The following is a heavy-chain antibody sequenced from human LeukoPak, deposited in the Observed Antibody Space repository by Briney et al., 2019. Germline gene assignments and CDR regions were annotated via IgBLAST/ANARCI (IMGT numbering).Heavy chain of an antibody. Sequence: PGGSLRLSCAASGFTFSSYGMHWVRQAPGKGLEWVAVISYDGGNKYYADSVKGRFTISRGNSKNTLYLQMNSLRAEDTAVYYCARATVGYYGSGSLLFDYWGQGTLVTVSS. J-gene: IGHJ4*02. D-gene: IGHD3-10*01. CDR1: GFTFSSYG. V-gene: IGHV3-30*03. CDR2: ISYDGGNK. CDR3: ARATVGYYGSGSLLFDY.